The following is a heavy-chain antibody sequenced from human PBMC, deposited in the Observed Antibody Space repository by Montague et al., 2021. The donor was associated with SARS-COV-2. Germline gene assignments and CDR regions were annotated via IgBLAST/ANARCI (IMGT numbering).Heavy chain of an antibody. CDR3: ARGQEVDAINGDLNY. CDR2: SACKKST. J-gene: IGHJ4*02. Sequence: SETLSLTCSVQCRGTQAQIGSAHVWTPVTSLERMPASACKKSTDNNPSLKTRVTISIDTSKNQFSLKLISVTAADTAVYYCARGQEVDAINGDLNYWGQGTLVTVAA. V-gene: IGHV4-34*01. D-gene: IGHD2-15*01. CDR1: CRGTQAQI.